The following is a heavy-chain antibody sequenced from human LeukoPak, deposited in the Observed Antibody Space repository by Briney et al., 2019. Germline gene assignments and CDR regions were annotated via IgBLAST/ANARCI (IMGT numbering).Heavy chain of an antibody. CDR2: INAGNGNT. Sequence: ASVKVSCKASGGTFSSYAISWVRQAPGQGLEWMGWINAGNGNTKYSQKFQGRVTITRDTSASTAYMELSSLRSEDTAVYYCARVYYYDSSGPSDYWGQGTLVTVSS. J-gene: IGHJ4*02. V-gene: IGHV1-3*01. CDR1: GGTFSSYA. CDR3: ARVYYYDSSGPSDY. D-gene: IGHD3-22*01.